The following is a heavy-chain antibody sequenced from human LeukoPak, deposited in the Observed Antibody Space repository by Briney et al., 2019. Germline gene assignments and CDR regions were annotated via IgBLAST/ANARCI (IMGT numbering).Heavy chain of an antibody. Sequence: ASVKVSCKASGYTFTGYYMQWVRQAPGQGLEWMGWINPNSGGTNYAQKFQGRVTMTRDTSISTAYMELSRLRSDDTAVYYCARDGNDGSGSYPWFDPWGQGTLVTVSS. CDR1: GYTFTGYY. CDR2: INPNSGGT. CDR3: ARDGNDGSGSYPWFDP. D-gene: IGHD3-10*01. J-gene: IGHJ5*02. V-gene: IGHV1-2*02.